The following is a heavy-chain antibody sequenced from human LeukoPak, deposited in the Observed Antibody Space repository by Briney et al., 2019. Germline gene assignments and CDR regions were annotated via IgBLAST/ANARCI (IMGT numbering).Heavy chain of an antibody. V-gene: IGHV3-23*01. CDR3: AKELAGSGWPKYYFDY. CDR1: GFTFSSYA. J-gene: IGHJ4*02. CDR2: ISGSGGST. D-gene: IGHD6-19*01. Sequence: PGGSLRLSCAASGFTFSSYAMSWVRQAPGKGLEWVSAISGSGGSTYYADSVKGRFTISRDTSKNTLYLQMKSLGAEDTAVYYCAKELAGSGWPKYYFDYWGQGTLVTVSS.